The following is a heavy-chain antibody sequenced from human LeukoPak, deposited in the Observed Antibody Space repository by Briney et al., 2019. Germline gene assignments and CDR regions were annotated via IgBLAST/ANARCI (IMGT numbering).Heavy chain of an antibody. V-gene: IGHV5-51*01. J-gene: IGHJ6*02. Sequence: GESLIISCKGSGYSFTSYWIGWVGQLPGKGLEWMGIIYPGDSDTRYSPSFQGRVTISADKSISTAYVQWSSLKVSDTAMYYCARTRLLGHYFYGMDVWGQGTTVTVSS. CDR3: ARTRLLGHYFYGMDV. D-gene: IGHD3-16*01. CDR1: GYSFTSYW. CDR2: IYPGDSDT.